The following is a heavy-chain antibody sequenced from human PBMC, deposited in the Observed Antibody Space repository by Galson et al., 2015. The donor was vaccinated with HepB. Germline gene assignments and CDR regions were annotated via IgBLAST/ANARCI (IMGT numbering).Heavy chain of an antibody. J-gene: IGHJ5*01. CDR1: GGTFRNYA. CDR3: ARDYIAVGGYHRWFDS. D-gene: IGHD6-19*01. V-gene: IGHV1-69*13. CDR2: IMTMFGTA. Sequence: SVKVSCKASGGTFRNYAIIWVRQAPGQGLEYMGGIMTMFGTANYAQKFQARVTITADESTSTVYMELSSLRFEDTAVYYCARDYIAVGGYHRWFDSWGQGTLVTVSS.